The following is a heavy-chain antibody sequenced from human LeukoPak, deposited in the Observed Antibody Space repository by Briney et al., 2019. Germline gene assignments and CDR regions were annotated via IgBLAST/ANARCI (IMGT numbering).Heavy chain of an antibody. CDR3: AKDLPGIAVAGTDYFNY. Sequence: PGGSLRLSCAGSGFTFSSYAMSWVGQAPGKGLEWVSAISGSGGSTYYADSVKGRFTISRDNSKDTLYLQMNSLRAEDTAVYYCAKDLPGIAVAGTDYFNYWGQGTLVTVSS. V-gene: IGHV3-23*01. J-gene: IGHJ4*02. CDR2: ISGSGGST. CDR1: GFTFSSYA. D-gene: IGHD6-19*01.